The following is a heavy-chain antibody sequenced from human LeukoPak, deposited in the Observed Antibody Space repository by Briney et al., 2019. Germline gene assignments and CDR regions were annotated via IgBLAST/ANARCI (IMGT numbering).Heavy chain of an antibody. V-gene: IGHV4-59*08. CDR3: ARGWRNDDLDS. J-gene: IGHJ4*02. D-gene: IGHD1-1*01. Sequence: SETLSLTCTVSGGSMRNYYWSWIRQPPGKGLEWIGYIFYSGSTNYNPSLRSRVTISVDTSKNQFSLKLSSVAAADTAVYYCARGWRNDDLDSWGQGTPVTVSS. CDR2: IFYSGST. CDR1: GGSMRNYY.